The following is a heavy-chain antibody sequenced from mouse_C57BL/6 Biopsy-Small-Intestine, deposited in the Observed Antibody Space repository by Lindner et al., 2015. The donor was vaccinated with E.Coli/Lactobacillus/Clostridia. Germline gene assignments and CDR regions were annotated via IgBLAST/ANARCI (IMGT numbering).Heavy chain of an antibody. D-gene: IGHD6-1*01. CDR3: TRAAPNVEFEI. Sequence: SVKVSCKASGYTFIDYYIHWVRQAPGHGLEWLGWVKPHSGGTMYAQKFQGRVTMTRDTSTTTTYMELTSLTSDDTAVYYCTRAAPNVEFEIWGQGTLVTVSS. CDR1: GYTFIDYY. J-gene: IGHJ4*01. V-gene: IGHV1-84*02. CDR2: VKPHSGGT.